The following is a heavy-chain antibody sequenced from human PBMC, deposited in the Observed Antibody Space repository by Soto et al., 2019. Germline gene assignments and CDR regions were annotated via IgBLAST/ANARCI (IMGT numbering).Heavy chain of an antibody. J-gene: IGHJ5*02. V-gene: IGHV4-34*01. CDR3: ARGRAAAGGWFDP. Sequence: QVQLQQWGAGLLKPSETLSLTCAVYGGAFSGYYWSWIRQPPAKGLEWIGEINHSGSTNSNPSLKSRVTISVDTSKNQFSLKLSSGTAAATAVYYCARGRAAAGGWFDPWCQGTLVTVAS. D-gene: IGHD6-13*01. CDR2: INHSGST. CDR1: GGAFSGYY.